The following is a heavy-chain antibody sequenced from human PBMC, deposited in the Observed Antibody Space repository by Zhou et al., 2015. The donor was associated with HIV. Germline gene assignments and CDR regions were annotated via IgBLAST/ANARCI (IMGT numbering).Heavy chain of an antibody. CDR1: GFTVSSNY. J-gene: IGHJ5*02. V-gene: IGHV3-15*04. D-gene: IGHD4-17*01. Sequence: EVQLVESGGGLVKPGGSLRLSCEASGFTVSSNYMSWVRQAPGKGLEWVGQIDTNADGRTATYAAPVKDRFTISRDDSNNTLFLQMNNVKIEDTAVYYCTTAFVDGYGDYTKWLDPWGQGTLVTVSS. CDR3: TTAFVDGYGDYTKWLDP. CDR2: IDTNADGRTA.